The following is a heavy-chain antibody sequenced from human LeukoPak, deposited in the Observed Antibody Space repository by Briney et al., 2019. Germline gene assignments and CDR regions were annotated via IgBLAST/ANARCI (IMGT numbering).Heavy chain of an antibody. CDR2: ISYDGSNK. CDR1: GFTFSSYA. J-gene: IGHJ4*02. CDR3: AREGGYSGSYRDCYFDY. Sequence: GGSLRLSCAASGFTFSSYAMHWVRQAPGKVLEWVAVISYDGSNKYYADSVKGRFTISRDNSKNTLYLQMNSLRAEDTAVYYCAREGGYSGSYRDCYFDYWGQGTLVTVSS. D-gene: IGHD1-26*01. V-gene: IGHV3-30*04.